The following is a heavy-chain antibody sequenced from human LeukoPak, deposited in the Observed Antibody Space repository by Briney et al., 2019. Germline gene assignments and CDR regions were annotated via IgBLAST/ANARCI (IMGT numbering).Heavy chain of an antibody. CDR1: GFTFSSYW. J-gene: IGHJ4*02. D-gene: IGHD3-9*01. V-gene: IGHV3-7*01. Sequence: GGSLRLSCAASGFTFSSYWMSWVRQAPGKGLEWVANIKQDGSEKYYVDSVKGRFTISRDNAKNSLYLQMNSLRAEDTAVCYCARRLILTGYVYYFDYWGQGTLVTVSS. CDR3: ARRLILTGYVYYFDY. CDR2: IKQDGSEK.